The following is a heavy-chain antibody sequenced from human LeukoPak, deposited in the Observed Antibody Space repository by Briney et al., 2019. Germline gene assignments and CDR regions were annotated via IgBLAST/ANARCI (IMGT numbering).Heavy chain of an antibody. V-gene: IGHV3-9*03. J-gene: IGHJ3*02. CDR1: GFTFYDYA. CDR2: ISWNSGSI. D-gene: IGHD6-19*01. CDR3: AKGIAVGAHDAFDI. Sequence: PGRSLRLSCAASGFTFYDYAMHWVRQAPGKGLEWVSGISWNSGSIGYADSVKGRFTISRDNAKNSLYLQTNSLRAEDMALYYCAKGIAVGAHDAFDIWGQGTMVTVSS.